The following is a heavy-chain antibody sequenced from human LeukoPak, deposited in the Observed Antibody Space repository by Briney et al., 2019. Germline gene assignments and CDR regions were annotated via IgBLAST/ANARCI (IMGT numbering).Heavy chain of an antibody. CDR2: ISSSGSYI. CDR3: ARGRMLYYYDSSGYPFDY. V-gene: IGHV3-21*01. J-gene: IGHJ4*02. Sequence: GGSLRLSCAASGFTFRVYSMNWVRQAPGKGLEWVSSISSSGSYIYYADSVKGRFTISRDNAKNSLYLQMNSLRAEDTAVYYCARGRMLYYYDSSGYPFDYWGQGSLVTVSS. D-gene: IGHD3-22*01. CDR1: GFTFRVYS.